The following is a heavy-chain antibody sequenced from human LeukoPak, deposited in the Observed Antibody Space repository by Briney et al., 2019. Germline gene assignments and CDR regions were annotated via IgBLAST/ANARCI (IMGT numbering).Heavy chain of an antibody. CDR3: ARPSPYSSSWYFGYFDD. CDR2: ISGSGDGT. J-gene: IGHJ4*02. Sequence: GGSLRLSCAVSGFTFSSYAMSWVRQAPGKGLEWVSGISGSGDGTYYADSVKGRFTISRDNSKNTLYLQMNSLRAEDTAVYYCARPSPYSSSWYFGYFDDWGQGTLVTVSS. V-gene: IGHV3-23*01. D-gene: IGHD6-13*01. CDR1: GFTFSSYA.